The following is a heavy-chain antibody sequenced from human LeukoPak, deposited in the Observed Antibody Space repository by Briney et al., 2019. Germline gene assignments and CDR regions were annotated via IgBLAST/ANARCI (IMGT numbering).Heavy chain of an antibody. CDR3: AREAKDYYDSSGYYYVFDY. D-gene: IGHD3-22*01. CDR2: ISAYNGNT. J-gene: IGHJ4*02. CDR1: GYTFTSYS. Sequence: ASVKVSCKASGYTFTSYSISWVRQAPGQGLEWMGWISAYNGNTNYAQKLQGRVTMTTDTSTSTAYMELRSLRSDDTAVYYCAREAKDYYDSSGYYYVFDYWGQGTLVTVSS. V-gene: IGHV1-18*01.